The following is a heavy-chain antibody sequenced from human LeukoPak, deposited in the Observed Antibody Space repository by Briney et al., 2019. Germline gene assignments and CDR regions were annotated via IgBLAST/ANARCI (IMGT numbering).Heavy chain of an antibody. V-gene: IGHV3-23*01. CDR1: GFTFSSYA. CDR2: ISGSGGST. CDR3: AKNRGNWHYYYGMDV. J-gene: IGHJ6*02. Sequence: GGSLRLSCAASGFTFSSYAMSWGRQAPGKGLEWVSVISGSGGSTYYADSVKGRFTISRDNSKNTLYLQVNSLRAEDTAVYYCAKNRGNWHYYYGMDVWGQGTTVTVSS.